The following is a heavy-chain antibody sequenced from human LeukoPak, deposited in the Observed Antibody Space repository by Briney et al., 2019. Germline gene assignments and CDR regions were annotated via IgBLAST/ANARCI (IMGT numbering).Heavy chain of an antibody. CDR3: ARGGTTAFDI. J-gene: IGHJ3*02. Sequence: PAGSLRLSCAASGFTLSSYGMHWVRQAPGKGLEWVAVISYDESNKYYADSVKGRFTITRDNSKNTLYLQMNSLRAEDTAVYYCARGGTTAFDIWGQGTMVTVSS. CDR1: GFTLSSYG. D-gene: IGHD1-7*01. CDR2: ISYDESNK. V-gene: IGHV3-30*19.